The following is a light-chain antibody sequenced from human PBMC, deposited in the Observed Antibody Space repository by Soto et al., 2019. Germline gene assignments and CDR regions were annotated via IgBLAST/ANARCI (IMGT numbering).Light chain of an antibody. V-gene: IGKV3-15*01. Sequence: EVVMTQSPATLSVSPGERATLSCRASQSVSSNLAWYQQKSGQAPRLLIYGASTRATGIPARFSGSGSGTEFTLTISNLQSEDFAVYYCQQYDNWPPITFGQGTRLEIK. J-gene: IGKJ5*01. CDR2: GAS. CDR3: QQYDNWPPIT. CDR1: QSVSSN.